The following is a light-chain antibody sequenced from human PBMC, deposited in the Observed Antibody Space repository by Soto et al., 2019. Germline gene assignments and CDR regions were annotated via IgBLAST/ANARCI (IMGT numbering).Light chain of an antibody. CDR1: QTFSSH. Sequence: EIVLTQSPATLSLSPGERATLSCRASQTFSSHLAWYQQKPGQAPRLLIYDASKRATGIPARFSGRWSGTDFPLTISSLEPEDFAVYYCRQRSNWPPVITFGQGTRLEIK. J-gene: IGKJ5*01. CDR2: DAS. CDR3: RQRSNWPPVIT. V-gene: IGKV3-11*01.